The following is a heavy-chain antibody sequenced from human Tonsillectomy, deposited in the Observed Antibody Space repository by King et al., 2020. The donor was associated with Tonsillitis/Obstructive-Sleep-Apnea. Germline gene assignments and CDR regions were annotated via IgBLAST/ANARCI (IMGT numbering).Heavy chain of an antibody. CDR3: AAGPGYSSGWFFDY. D-gene: IGHD6-19*01. V-gene: IGHV3-30*01. CDR2: ISYVGSKK. CDR1: GFTFSSYA. J-gene: IGHJ4*02. Sequence: GQLVQSGGGVVQPGRSLRLSCAASGFTFSSYAMHWVRQAPGKGLEWVAVISYVGSKKYYADSVKGRFTISRDNSKNTLYLQMNSLRAEDTAVYYCAAGPGYSSGWFFDYWGQGTLVTVSS.